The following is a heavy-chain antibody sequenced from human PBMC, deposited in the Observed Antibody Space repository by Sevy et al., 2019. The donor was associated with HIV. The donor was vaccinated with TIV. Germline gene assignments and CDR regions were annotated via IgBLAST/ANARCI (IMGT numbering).Heavy chain of an antibody. CDR1: GFTFSSYA. J-gene: IGHJ4*02. CDR2: ISYDGSNK. Sequence: GGSLRLSCAASGFTFSSYAMHWVRQAPGKGLEWVAVISYDGSNKYYADSVKGRFTIPRDNPKNTLYLQMNSLRAEDTAVYYCARDRQLATQLFDYWGQGTLVTVSS. V-gene: IGHV3-30-3*01. D-gene: IGHD6-6*01. CDR3: ARDRQLATQLFDY.